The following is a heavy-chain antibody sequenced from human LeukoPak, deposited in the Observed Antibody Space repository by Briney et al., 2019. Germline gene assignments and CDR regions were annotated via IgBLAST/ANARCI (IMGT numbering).Heavy chain of an antibody. CDR1: GFTFSSYA. J-gene: IGHJ4*02. Sequence: PGGSLRLSCAASGFTFSSYAMHRVRQAPGKGLEWVAVISYDGSNKYYADSVKGRFTISRDNSKNTLYLQMNSLRAEDTAVYYCARDTGPDYFDYWGQGTLVTVSS. V-gene: IGHV3-30-3*01. D-gene: IGHD2-8*02. CDR2: ISYDGSNK. CDR3: ARDTGPDYFDY.